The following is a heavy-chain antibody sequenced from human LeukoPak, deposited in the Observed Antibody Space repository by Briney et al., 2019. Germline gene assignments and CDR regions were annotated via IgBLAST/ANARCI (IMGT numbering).Heavy chain of an antibody. J-gene: IGHJ4*02. D-gene: IGHD1-26*01. CDR1: GFVFTIYT. V-gene: IGHV3-64D*06. CDR2: ISGSGNGFSI. Sequence: GGSLRLSCSASGFVFTIYTMYWARQAPGKGPEYVSTISGSGNGFSIYYADSVKGRFTISRDDSKSILYLQMNGLRSEDTAVYYCVKDFGRIRGTPDSWGQGTLVTVSS. CDR3: VKDFGRIRGTPDS.